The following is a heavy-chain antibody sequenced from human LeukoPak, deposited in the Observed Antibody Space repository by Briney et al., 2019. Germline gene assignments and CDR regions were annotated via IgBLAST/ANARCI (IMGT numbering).Heavy chain of an antibody. Sequence: GGSQRLSCAVSGFTFSAYAISWVRQAPGKGLEWVSAISGSGGITYYADSVKGRFTISRGNSKNTLYLQMNSLRAEDTAVYYCAKHDPRRVVITNWFDPWGQGTLVTVSS. CDR1: GFTFSAYA. CDR2: ISGSGGIT. CDR3: AKHDPRRVVITNWFDP. D-gene: IGHD3-22*01. J-gene: IGHJ5*02. V-gene: IGHV3-23*01.